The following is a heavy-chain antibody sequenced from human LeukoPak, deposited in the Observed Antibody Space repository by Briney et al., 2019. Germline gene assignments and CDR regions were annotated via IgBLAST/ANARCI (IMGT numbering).Heavy chain of an antibody. D-gene: IGHD1-26*01. CDR1: AASFSGYY. V-gene: IGHV4-34*01. CDR2: INHSGIT. J-gene: IGHJ6*04. Sequence: SETLSLTCAVDAASFSGYYWSWVRQPPGEGLEWLGEINHSGITNYNPSLKSRVTISVDTSKNQFSLKLSSVTAADTAVYYCARGGARTYYYYYGMDVWGKGTTVTVSS. CDR3: ARGGARTYYYYYGMDV.